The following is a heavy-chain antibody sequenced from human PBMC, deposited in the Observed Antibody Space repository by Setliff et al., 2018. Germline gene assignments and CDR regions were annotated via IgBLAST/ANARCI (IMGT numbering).Heavy chain of an antibody. Sequence: SVKVSCKAFGGTFSNSAINWVRQAPGQGLEWMGGIIPIRGAADYAQKFQGKVIIAADGSTSTAYMELTSLRSDDAAVYYCARGPSGWSSATSRYYFYMDVWGKGTTVTVSS. CDR1: GGTFSNSA. CDR3: ARGPSGWSSATSRYYFYMDV. D-gene: IGHD6-19*01. J-gene: IGHJ6*03. V-gene: IGHV1-69*13. CDR2: IIPIRGAA.